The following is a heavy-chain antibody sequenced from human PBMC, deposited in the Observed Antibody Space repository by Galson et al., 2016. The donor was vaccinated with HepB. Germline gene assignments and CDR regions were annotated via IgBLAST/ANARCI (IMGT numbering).Heavy chain of an antibody. V-gene: IGHV5-51*01. D-gene: IGHD3-10*01. J-gene: IGHJ6*03. CDR1: GYSFSSYW. CDR2: IYPGDSDT. CDR3: ARLGLRGVIGMDV. Sequence: QSGAEVKKPGESLKISCKGSGYSFSSYWIGWVRQMPGKGLEWMGIIYPGDSDTRYRPSFQGQVTISADKSISTAYLQWSSLRASDSAMYYCARLGLRGVIGMDVWGKGTTVTVSS.